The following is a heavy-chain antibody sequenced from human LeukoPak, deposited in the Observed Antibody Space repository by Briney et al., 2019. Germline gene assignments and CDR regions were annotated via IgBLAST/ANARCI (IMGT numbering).Heavy chain of an antibody. D-gene: IGHD6-13*01. V-gene: IGHV4-59*01. J-gene: IGHJ4*02. Sequence: SETLSLTCTVSVGSISGYYWSWVRQPPGKGLEWIGYIYYSGTTNYNPSLKSRVTISVDTSKHQISLNLTSVTVADTAAYYCARAGSQIIIAGTLWGQGTLVTVSS. CDR1: VGSISGYY. CDR3: ARAGSQIIIAGTL. CDR2: IYYSGTT.